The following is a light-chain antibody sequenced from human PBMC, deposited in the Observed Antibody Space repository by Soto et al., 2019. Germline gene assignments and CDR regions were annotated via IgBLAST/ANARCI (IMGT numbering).Light chain of an antibody. Sequence: EIVMTQSPATLSVSPGERATLSCRPSQSVNSKLAWYQQKPGRAPRLLIYGASTRATGIPARFSGSGSGTEFTLTISSLQSEDFAVYYCQQYNNWWTFGQVTKVEIK. CDR3: QQYNNWWT. CDR1: QSVNSK. CDR2: GAS. J-gene: IGKJ1*01. V-gene: IGKV3-15*01.